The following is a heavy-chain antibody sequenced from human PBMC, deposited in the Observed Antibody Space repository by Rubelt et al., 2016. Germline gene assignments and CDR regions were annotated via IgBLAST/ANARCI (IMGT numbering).Heavy chain of an antibody. CDR2: IYWDDDK. D-gene: IGHD2-15*01. Sequence: QITLKESGPTLVKPTQTLTLTCTFSGFSLSTSGVGVGWIRQPPGKALEWLALIYWDDDKRYSPSLKSRLTITKDTSKNQVDLTMTNMDPVDTATYYCARRVVAATLRELGGEAFDIWGQGTMVTVSS. J-gene: IGHJ3*02. CDR1: GFSLSTSGVG. V-gene: IGHV2-5*02. CDR3: ARRVVAATLRELGGEAFDI.